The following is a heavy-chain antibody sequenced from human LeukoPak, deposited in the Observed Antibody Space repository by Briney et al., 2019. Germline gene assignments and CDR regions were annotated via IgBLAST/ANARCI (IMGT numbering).Heavy chain of an antibody. Sequence: ASVNVSCKASGYTFTRYGISWVRQAPGQGLEWMGWISAYNGNTNYAQKLQGRVTMTTDTSTSTAYMELRSLRSDDTAVYYCATGPSGYSSGWYVDYWGQGSLVTVSS. D-gene: IGHD6-19*01. CDR1: GYTFTRYG. V-gene: IGHV1-18*01. CDR3: ATGPSGYSSGWYVDY. J-gene: IGHJ4*02. CDR2: ISAYNGNT.